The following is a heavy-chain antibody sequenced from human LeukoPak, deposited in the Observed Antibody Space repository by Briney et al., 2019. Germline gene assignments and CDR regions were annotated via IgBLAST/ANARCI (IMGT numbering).Heavy chain of an antibody. D-gene: IGHD1-1*01. CDR1: GFTFSNYW. Sequence: GGSLRLSCAASGFTFSNYWMHWVRQAPGKGLVWVSCISSDGTTTSYADSVKGRFTISRDNAKNTLYLQMSSLSAKETAVYYCARATIGTMSAAFDMWGQGTMVTASS. J-gene: IGHJ3*02. CDR2: ISSDGTTT. V-gene: IGHV3-74*01. CDR3: ARATIGTMSAAFDM.